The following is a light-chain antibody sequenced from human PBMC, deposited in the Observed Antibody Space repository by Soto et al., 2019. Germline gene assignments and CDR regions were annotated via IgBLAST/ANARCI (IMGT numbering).Light chain of an antibody. J-gene: IGKJ4*01. V-gene: IGKV3-20*01. CDR3: QQYGSSALT. CDR1: QSVSSSY. CDR2: GTS. Sequence: ILLTQSPCTLSLSPGERATLSCRASQSVSSSYLVWYQQRPGQPPRLLIYGTSNRAAGIPDRFTGTGSGTDFTLTIYRLEPEDSAVYYCQQYGSSALTFGGGTKVDIK.